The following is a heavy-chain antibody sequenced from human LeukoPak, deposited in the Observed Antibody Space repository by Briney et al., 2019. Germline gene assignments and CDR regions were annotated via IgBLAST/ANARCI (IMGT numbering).Heavy chain of an antibody. CDR1: GFTFSSYA. V-gene: IGHV3-23*01. J-gene: IGHJ4*02. CDR2: ISGSGGST. CDR3: AKDRSDYGDYKIDY. D-gene: IGHD4-17*01. Sequence: GGSLRLSCAASGFTFSSYAMTWVRQAPGKGLEWVSAISGSGGSTHYADSVKGRFTISRDNSKNTLSLQMNSLRAEDTAIYYCAKDRSDYGDYKIDYWGQGTLVTVSS.